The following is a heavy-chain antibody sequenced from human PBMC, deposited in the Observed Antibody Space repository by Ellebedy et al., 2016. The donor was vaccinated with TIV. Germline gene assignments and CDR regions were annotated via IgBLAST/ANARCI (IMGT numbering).Heavy chain of an antibody. Sequence: GESLKISCAASGFIFSSYDMNWVRQAPGKGLEWVSSIRSTGSDKYYAESVKGRFTISRDNAQDTLFLQMNSLRAEDTAVYFCSRGWSTPDSWGQGTLVIVSS. V-gene: IGHV3-21*06. J-gene: IGHJ4*02. CDR3: SRGWSTPDS. D-gene: IGHD2-15*01. CDR1: GFIFSSYD. CDR2: IRSTGSDK.